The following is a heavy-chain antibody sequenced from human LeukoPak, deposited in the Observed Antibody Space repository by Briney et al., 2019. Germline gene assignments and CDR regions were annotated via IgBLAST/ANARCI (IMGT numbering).Heavy chain of an antibody. CDR1: GGSLSSGGYY. CDR2: IYYSGST. D-gene: IGHD3-22*01. Sequence: PSQTLSLTCAVSGGSLSSGGYYSSSVRQHPGTGLEWGGYIYYSGSTYYNPSLKSRVTISVDTSKNQFSLKLSSVTAADTAVYYCARDDSSGYYLDYWGQGTLVTVSS. J-gene: IGHJ4*02. V-gene: IGHV4-31*11. CDR3: ARDDSSGYYLDY.